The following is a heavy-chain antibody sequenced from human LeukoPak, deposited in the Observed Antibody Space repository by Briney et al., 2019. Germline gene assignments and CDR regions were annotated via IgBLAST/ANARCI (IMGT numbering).Heavy chain of an antibody. CDR3: GRGHGDYGLSWFDP. J-gene: IGHJ5*02. V-gene: IGHV4-39*01. CDR2: IYYSGST. Sequence: PSETLSLTCTVSGGSISTSSYNWGWIRQPPGKGLEWIGSIYYSGSTYYNPSLKSRVTISVDTSKNQFSLKLSSVTAADTAVYYCGRGHGDYGLSWFDPWGQGTLVTVSS. D-gene: IGHD4-17*01. CDR1: GGSISTSSYN.